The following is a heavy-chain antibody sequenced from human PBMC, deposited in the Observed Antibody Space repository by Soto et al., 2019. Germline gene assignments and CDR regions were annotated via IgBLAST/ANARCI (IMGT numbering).Heavy chain of an antibody. D-gene: IGHD3-3*01. Sequence: ASVKVSCKASGGTFSXYTICWVRQAPGQGLEWMGRIIPILGIANYAQKFQGRVTITADKSTSTAYMELSSLRSEDTAVYYCARGTSITIFGVVIDPNWFDPWGQGTLVTVSS. CDR3: ARGTSITIFGVVIDPNWFDP. CDR2: IIPILGIA. CDR1: GGTFSXYT. J-gene: IGHJ5*02. V-gene: IGHV1-69*02.